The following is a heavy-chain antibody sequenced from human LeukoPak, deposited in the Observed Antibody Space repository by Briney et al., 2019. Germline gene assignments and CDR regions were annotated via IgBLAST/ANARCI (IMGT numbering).Heavy chain of an antibody. CDR3: ARDVGASNFDS. J-gene: IGHJ4*02. V-gene: IGHV4-59*01. D-gene: IGHD1-26*01. CDR1: GGSISSYY. Sequence: SETLSLTCTVSGGSISSYYWSWIRQPPGKGLEWIGYIYYSGSTNYNPSLKSRVTISVDTSKNQFSLKLSSVTAADTAVYYCARDVGASNFDSWGQGVQVTVSS. CDR2: IYYSGST.